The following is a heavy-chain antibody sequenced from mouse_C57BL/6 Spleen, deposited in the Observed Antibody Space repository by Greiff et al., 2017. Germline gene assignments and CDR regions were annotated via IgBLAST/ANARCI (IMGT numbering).Heavy chain of an antibody. Sequence: QVQLQQPGTELVKPGASVKLSCKASGYTFTSYWMHWVKQRPGQGLEWIGNINPSNGGTNYNEKFKGKATLTVDKSSSTAYMELRSLTSEDSAVYYCAHYYGSRPWYFDVWGTGTTVTVSS. CDR3: AHYYGSRPWYFDV. CDR1: GYTFTSYW. J-gene: IGHJ1*03. CDR2: INPSNGGT. V-gene: IGHV1-53*01. D-gene: IGHD1-1*01.